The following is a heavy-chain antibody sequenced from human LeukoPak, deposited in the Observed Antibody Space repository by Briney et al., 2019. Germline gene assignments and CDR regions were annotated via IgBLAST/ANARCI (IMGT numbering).Heavy chain of an antibody. Sequence: SQTLSLTCTVSGGSISGGDYSGRWTRKPPGKGLGWIGYIYYTGSTYYNPSLKSRVTISVDTSKNQFSLKLSSVTAADTAVYYCARQKRNSSGWYGDYWGQGTLVTVSS. D-gene: IGHD6-19*01. CDR1: GGSISGGDYS. CDR3: ARQKRNSSGWYGDY. J-gene: IGHJ4*02. V-gene: IGHV4-30-4*01. CDR2: IYYTGST.